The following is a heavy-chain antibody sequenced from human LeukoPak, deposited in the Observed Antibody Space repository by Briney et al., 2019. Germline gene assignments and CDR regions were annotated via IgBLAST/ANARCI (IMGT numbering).Heavy chain of an antibody. J-gene: IGHJ3*02. CDR1: GYSISSGYY. CDR2: IYHSGST. D-gene: IGHD3-9*01. Sequence: PSETLSLTCTVSGYSISSGYYWGWIRQPPGKGLEWIGSIYHSGSTYYNPSLKSRVTISVDTSKNQFSLKLSSVTAADTAVYYCARPKLRYFDWLSRGMLFDIWGQGTMVTVSS. CDR3: ARPKLRYFDWLSRGMLFDI. V-gene: IGHV4-38-2*02.